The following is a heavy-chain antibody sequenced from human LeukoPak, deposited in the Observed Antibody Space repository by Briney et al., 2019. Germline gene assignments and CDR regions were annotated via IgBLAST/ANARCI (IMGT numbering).Heavy chain of an antibody. CDR3: TVGYYYDNGAYYY. CDR1: GFTFSNAL. D-gene: IGHD3-22*01. CDR2: IKSKTDGGTT. Sequence: GGSLRLSCAAPGFTFSNALMTWVRQAPGKGLEWVGRIKSKTDGGTTDYAAPVKGRFTISRDDSKNTLYLQMNSLKTEDTAVYYCTVGYYYDNGAYYYWGRGTLVTVSS. J-gene: IGHJ4*02. V-gene: IGHV3-15*01.